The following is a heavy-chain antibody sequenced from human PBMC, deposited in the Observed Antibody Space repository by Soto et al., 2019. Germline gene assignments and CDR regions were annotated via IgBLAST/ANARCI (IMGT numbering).Heavy chain of an antibody. D-gene: IGHD3-10*01. CDR2: ISPMFGAA. CDR3: AREVQVHTPAFVY. J-gene: IGHJ4*02. CDR1: GGTFNTYA. V-gene: IGHV1-69*19. Sequence: QVQLVQSGAEMKKPGSSVKVSCQSSGGTFNTYAMNWVRQAPGQGPEWMGDISPMFGAANYAPKFQGRVTITAGGSTGTSYMQLGGLTSGDQALYFWAREVQVHTPAFVYWGQGTLVTVSS.